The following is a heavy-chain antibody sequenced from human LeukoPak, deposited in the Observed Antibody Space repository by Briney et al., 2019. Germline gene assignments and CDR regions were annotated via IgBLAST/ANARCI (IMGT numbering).Heavy chain of an antibody. CDR3: AKDNSSGLVYYYYYMDV. CDR1: GLTFSSYG. Sequence: PGGSLRLSCAASGLTFSSYGMSWVRQAPGKGLEWVSAISGSGGSTYYADSVKGRFTISRDNSKNTLYLQMNSLRAEDTAVYYCAKDNSSGLVYYYYYMDVWGKGTTVTISS. CDR2: ISGSGGST. V-gene: IGHV3-23*01. D-gene: IGHD6-19*01. J-gene: IGHJ6*03.